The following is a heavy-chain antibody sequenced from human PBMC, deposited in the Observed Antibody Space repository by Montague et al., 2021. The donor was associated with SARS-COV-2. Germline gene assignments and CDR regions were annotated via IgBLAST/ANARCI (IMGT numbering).Heavy chain of an antibody. CDR2: ISWNSGSI. CDR1: GFTFGDYA. Sequence: SLRLSCAASGFTFGDYAMHWVRQAPGKGLEWVSGISWNSGSIGYADSVKGRFTISRDNAKSSLYLQMNSLRAEDTALYYCAKSDSSSPYFDYWGQGTLVTVSS. CDR3: AKSDSSSPYFDY. J-gene: IGHJ4*02. V-gene: IGHV3-9*01. D-gene: IGHD6-6*01.